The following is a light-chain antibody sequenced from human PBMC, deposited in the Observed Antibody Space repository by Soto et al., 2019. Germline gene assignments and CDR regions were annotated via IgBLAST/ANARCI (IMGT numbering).Light chain of an antibody. CDR1: QSISIY. CDR3: QQSYSTPRLT. V-gene: IGKV1-39*01. J-gene: IGKJ4*01. Sequence: DIQMTQSPSSLSASVGDRVTITCRASQSISIYLNWYQQKPGKAPKFLIYAASSLQSGVRSRFSGSGAGTYVTLTSSSLPPEDFATYYCQQSYSTPRLTFGGGTKVEIK. CDR2: AAS.